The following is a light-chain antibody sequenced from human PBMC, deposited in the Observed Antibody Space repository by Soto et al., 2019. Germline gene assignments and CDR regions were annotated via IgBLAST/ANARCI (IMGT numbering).Light chain of an antibody. CDR1: QNVRSN. CDR2: AAS. Sequence: EIMMKQSPATLSVSPGERATLSCWASQNVRSNLAWYQQKPGQAPRLLIYAASTRATDIPARFSGSGSGTEFTLTIISLQSVDSAVYYCQQYNNWPPLFTFGPGTKVEI. J-gene: IGKJ3*01. CDR3: QQYNNWPPLFT. V-gene: IGKV3-15*01.